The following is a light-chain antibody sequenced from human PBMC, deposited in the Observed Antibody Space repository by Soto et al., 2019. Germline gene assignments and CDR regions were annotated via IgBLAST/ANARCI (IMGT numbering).Light chain of an antibody. CDR1: QSVSSN. CDR2: GAS. V-gene: IGKV3-15*01. CDR3: QQYKKWPPLT. J-gene: IGKJ4*01. Sequence: IEMTQSPATLSVSPGERATLSCRASQSVSSNLAWYQQKPGQAPRLLIYGASTRATGIPARFSGSGSGTEFTLSISSLQSEDFAVYYCQQYKKWPPLTFGGGTEVEMK.